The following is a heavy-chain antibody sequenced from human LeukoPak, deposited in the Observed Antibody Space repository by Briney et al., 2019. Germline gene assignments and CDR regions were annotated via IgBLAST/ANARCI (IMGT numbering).Heavy chain of an antibody. Sequence: KPSETLSLTCAVYGGSFSGYYWSWIRQPPGKGLEWSGEINHSGSTNYNPSLKSRVTISVDTSTNQFSLKLSSVTAADTAVYYCARVRKRYYYDSSGFADYWGQGTLVTVSS. CDR3: ARVRKRYYYDSSGFADY. J-gene: IGHJ4*02. V-gene: IGHV4-34*01. CDR1: GGSFSGYY. CDR2: INHSGST. D-gene: IGHD3-22*01.